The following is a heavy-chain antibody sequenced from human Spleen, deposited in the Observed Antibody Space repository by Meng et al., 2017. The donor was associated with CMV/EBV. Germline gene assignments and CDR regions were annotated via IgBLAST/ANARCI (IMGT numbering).Heavy chain of an antibody. V-gene: IGHV3-7*03. Sequence: GESLKISCAASGFTFSRSWMSWVRQAPGKGLEWVANIKEDGSETYYVDSVKGRFTISRDNAKNTLYLQMNSLRAEDTAVYYCARFLCCSSSGSPYAFDIWGQGTVVTVSS. J-gene: IGHJ3*02. CDR2: IKEDGSET. D-gene: IGHD2-2*01. CDR1: GFTFSRSW. CDR3: ARFLCCSSSGSPYAFDI.